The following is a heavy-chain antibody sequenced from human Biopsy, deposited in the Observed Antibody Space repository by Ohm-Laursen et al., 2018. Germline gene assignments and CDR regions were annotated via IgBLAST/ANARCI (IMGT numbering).Heavy chain of an antibody. CDR2: INAKTGDT. D-gene: IGHD3-22*01. J-gene: IGHJ5*02. V-gene: IGHV1-2*02. CDR3: TRGGYYYDSLAYYYWFDP. CDR1: GYTFTGYH. Sequence: ASVKVSCKASGYTFTGYHVHWVRQAPGQGLEWMGWINAKTGDTNYAQKFQGRVAMTRDTSISTAYVDLSSLRSDDTAVYYCTRGGYYYDSLAYYYWFDPWGQGTLVTVSS.